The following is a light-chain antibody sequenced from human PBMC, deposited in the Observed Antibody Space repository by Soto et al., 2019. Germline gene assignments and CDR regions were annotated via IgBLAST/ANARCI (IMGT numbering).Light chain of an antibody. CDR1: TSDVGGSDY. CDR3: CSYAGSSTLI. J-gene: IGLJ2*01. Sequence: QSVLTQPRSVSGSPGQSVTISCTGATSDVGGSDYVSWYQHHPGKAPELMLYDVNKRPSGVPDRFSGSKSGTTAALTISGLQTEDEADYYCCSYAGSSTLIFGGGTKVTVL. CDR2: DVN. V-gene: IGLV2-11*01.